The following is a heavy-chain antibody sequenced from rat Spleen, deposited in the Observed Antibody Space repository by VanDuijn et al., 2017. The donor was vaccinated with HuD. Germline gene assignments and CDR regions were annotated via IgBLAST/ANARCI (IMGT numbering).Heavy chain of an antibody. CDR2: ISPSGARS. Sequence: EVQLVESGGDLVQPGRSLKLTCAASGFTFSHYGMHWIRQAPTKGLEWVASISPSGARSNYRDSVQGRFTISRDSTKSTLYLQMDSLRSEDTATYYCARRGMYTTDSFAYWGQGTLVTVSS. D-gene: IGHD1-6*01. J-gene: IGHJ3*01. V-gene: IGHV5-19*01. CDR3: ARRGMYTTDSFAY. CDR1: GFTFSHYG.